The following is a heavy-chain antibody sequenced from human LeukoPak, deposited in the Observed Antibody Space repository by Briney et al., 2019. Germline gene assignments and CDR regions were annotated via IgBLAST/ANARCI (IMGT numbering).Heavy chain of an antibody. V-gene: IGHV4-59*01. J-gene: IGHJ4*02. CDR2: IYYSGCT. Sequence: SETLSLTCTVSGGSISSYYWSWIRQPPGKGLEWIGYIYYSGCTNYDPSLKSRVTISVDTSKNQFSLKLSSVTAADTAVYYCARDGCGGGDCYFDYWGQGTLVTVSS. D-gene: IGHD2-21*02. CDR3: ARDGCGGGDCYFDY. CDR1: GGSISSYY.